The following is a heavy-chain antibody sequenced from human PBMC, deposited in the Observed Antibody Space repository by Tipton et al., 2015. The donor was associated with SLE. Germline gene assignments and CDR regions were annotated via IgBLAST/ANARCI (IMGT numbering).Heavy chain of an antibody. CDR2: IYYSGST. D-gene: IGHD6-19*01. J-gene: IGHJ4*02. CDR3: ARDIPPYSSGWYATDY. Sequence: LRLSCTVSGGSISSSSYYWGWIRQPPGKGLEWIGSIYYSGSTYYNPSLKSRVTISVDTSKNQFSLKLSSVTAADTAVYYCARDIPPYSSGWYATDYWGQGTLVTVSS. V-gene: IGHV4-39*07. CDR1: GGSISSSSYY.